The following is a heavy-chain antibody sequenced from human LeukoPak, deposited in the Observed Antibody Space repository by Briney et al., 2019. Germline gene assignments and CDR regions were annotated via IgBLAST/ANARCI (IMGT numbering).Heavy chain of an antibody. CDR1: GGSISSYY. Sequence: SETLSLTCTVPGGSISSYYWSWIRQPAGKGLEWIGRIYTSGSTNYNPSLKSRVTMSVDTSKNQFSLKLSSVTAADTAVYYCARAPPGIAAAGRLDYYYYMDVWGKGTTVTVSS. J-gene: IGHJ6*03. CDR2: IYTSGST. D-gene: IGHD6-13*01. V-gene: IGHV4-4*07. CDR3: ARAPPGIAAAGRLDYYYYMDV.